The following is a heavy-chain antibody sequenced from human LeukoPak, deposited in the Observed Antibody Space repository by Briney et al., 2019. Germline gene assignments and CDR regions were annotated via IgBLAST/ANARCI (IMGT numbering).Heavy chain of an antibody. Sequence: ASVKVSCKASGYTFTNYDINWVRQAPGQGLEWMGWMNPNSGNTDYAQKFQGRVTITRNTSISTAYMDLSSLRSEDTAVYYCARGRSRHFDYWGQGTLVTVSS. CDR2: MNPNSGNT. CDR1: GYTFTNYD. J-gene: IGHJ4*02. CDR3: ARGRSRHFDY. V-gene: IGHV1-8*03.